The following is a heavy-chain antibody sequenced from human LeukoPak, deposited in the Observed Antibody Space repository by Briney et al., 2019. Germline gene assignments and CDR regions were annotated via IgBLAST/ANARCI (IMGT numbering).Heavy chain of an antibody. CDR2: IDASGLRT. Sequence: GGSLRLCCAASGFTFSDFAMHWVRHAPGKGLEWVSAIDASGLRTFYADSVKGRFTISRDNAKNSQYLQMNSLRAEDTAVYYCARSRSGFYEDYWGQGTLVTVSS. J-gene: IGHJ4*02. CDR1: GFTFSDFA. D-gene: IGHD3-3*01. V-gene: IGHV3-21*06. CDR3: ARSRSGFYEDY.